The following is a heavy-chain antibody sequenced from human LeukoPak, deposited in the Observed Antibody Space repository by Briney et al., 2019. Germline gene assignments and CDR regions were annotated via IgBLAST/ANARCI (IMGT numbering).Heavy chain of an antibody. Sequence: GASVKVSCKASGYTFTSYDINWVRQAPGQGLEWMGWMNPNSGNTGYAQKFQGRVTMTRNTSISTAYMELNSLRSEDTAVYYCARAPLGMVRGPMEDPWGQGTLVTVSS. CDR3: ARAPLGMVRGPMEDP. CDR2: MNPNSGNT. V-gene: IGHV1-8*01. CDR1: GYTFTSYD. J-gene: IGHJ5*02. D-gene: IGHD3-10*01.